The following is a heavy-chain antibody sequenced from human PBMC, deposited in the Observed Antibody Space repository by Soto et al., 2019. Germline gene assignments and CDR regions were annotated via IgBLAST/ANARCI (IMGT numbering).Heavy chain of an antibody. CDR3: ARLETGPFDY. CDR2: ISYDGSNK. V-gene: IGHV3-30-3*01. J-gene: IGHJ4*02. CDR1: GFTFSSYA. Sequence: QVQLVESGGGVVQPGRSLRLSCAASGFTFSSYAMHWVRQAPGKGLEWVAVISYDGSNKYYADSVKGRFNISRDNSKNTLYLQMNSLRAEDTAVYYCARLETGPFDYWGQGTLVTVSS.